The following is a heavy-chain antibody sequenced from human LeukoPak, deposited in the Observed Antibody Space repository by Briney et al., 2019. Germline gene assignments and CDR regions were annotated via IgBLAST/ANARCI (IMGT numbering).Heavy chain of an antibody. CDR3: AREDTAMLPFDY. D-gene: IGHD5-18*01. CDR1: GGSISSGGYY. J-gene: IGHJ4*02. Sequence: PSQTLSLTCTVSGGSISSGGYYWSWIRQPPGKGLEWIGYIYHSGSTYYNPSLKSRVTISVDTSKNQFSLKLSSVTAADTAVYYCAREDTAMLPFDYWGQGTLVTVSS. V-gene: IGHV4-30-2*01. CDR2: IYHSGST.